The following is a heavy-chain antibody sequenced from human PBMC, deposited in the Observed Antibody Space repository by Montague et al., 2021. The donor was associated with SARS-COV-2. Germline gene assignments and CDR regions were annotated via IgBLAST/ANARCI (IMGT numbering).Heavy chain of an antibody. Sequence: SLRLSCAASGFTFSSYEMNWVRQAPGKGLEWVSYISSSGSTIYYADSVKGRFTISRDNAKNSLYLQMNSLRAEDTAVYYCARSRATIFWPSCFDYWGQGTLVTVSS. J-gene: IGHJ4*02. D-gene: IGHD3-9*01. V-gene: IGHV3-48*03. CDR1: GFTFSSYE. CDR3: ARSRATIFWPSCFDY. CDR2: ISSSGSTI.